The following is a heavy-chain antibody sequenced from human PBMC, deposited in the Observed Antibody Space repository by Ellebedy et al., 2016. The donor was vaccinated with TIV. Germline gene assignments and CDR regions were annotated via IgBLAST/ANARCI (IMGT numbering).Heavy chain of an antibody. J-gene: IGHJ4*02. CDR2: ISSSSSYI. CDR3: ARVGPQGSSGWCFDY. V-gene: IGHV3-21*04. D-gene: IGHD6-19*01. CDR1: GFTFSSYS. Sequence: GGSLRLSXAASGFTFSSYSMNWVRQAPGKGLEWVSSISSSSSYIYYADSVKGRFTISRDNAKNSLYLQMNSLRAEDTAVYYCARVGPQGSSGWCFDYWGQGTLVTVSS.